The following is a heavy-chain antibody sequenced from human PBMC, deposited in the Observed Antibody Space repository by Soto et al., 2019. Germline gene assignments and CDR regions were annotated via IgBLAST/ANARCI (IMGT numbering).Heavy chain of an antibody. CDR3: ARGNLLPITGTSGDAFDI. Sequence: GGSLRLSCAASGFTFSSYSMNWVRQAPGKGLEWVSSISSSSSYIYYAYSVKGRFTISRDNAKNSLYLQMNSLRAEDTAVYYCARGNLLPITGTSGDAFDIWGQGTMVTVSS. D-gene: IGHD1-20*01. CDR2: ISSSSSYI. V-gene: IGHV3-21*01. J-gene: IGHJ3*02. CDR1: GFTFSSYS.